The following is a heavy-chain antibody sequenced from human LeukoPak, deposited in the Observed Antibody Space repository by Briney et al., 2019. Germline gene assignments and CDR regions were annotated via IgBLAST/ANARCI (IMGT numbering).Heavy chain of an antibody. D-gene: IGHD3-22*01. Sequence: PSETLSLTCAVYGGSFSGYYWSWIRQPPGKGLEWIGEINHSGSTNYNPSLKSRVTISVDTSKNQFSLKLSSVTAADTAVYYCARVALYETSGHNYFDYWGQGTLVTVSS. CDR2: INHSGST. J-gene: IGHJ4*02. CDR3: ARVALYETSGHNYFDY. CDR1: GGSFSGYY. V-gene: IGHV4-34*01.